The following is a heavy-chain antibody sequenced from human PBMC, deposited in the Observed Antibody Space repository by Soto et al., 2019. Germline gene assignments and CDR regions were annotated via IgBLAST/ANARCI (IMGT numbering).Heavy chain of an antibody. Sequence: GGSLRLSCAASGFTFSRYAIHWVRQAPGRGLEWVALVSSDAANKYYADSVKGRFTVSRDNSKNTVYLQMNSLRDEDTAVYYCARRIYYDSGSFDYWGQGTLVTVSS. V-gene: IGHV3-30-3*01. CDR1: GFTFSRYA. CDR2: VSSDAANK. CDR3: ARRIYYDSGSFDY. J-gene: IGHJ4*02. D-gene: IGHD3-22*01.